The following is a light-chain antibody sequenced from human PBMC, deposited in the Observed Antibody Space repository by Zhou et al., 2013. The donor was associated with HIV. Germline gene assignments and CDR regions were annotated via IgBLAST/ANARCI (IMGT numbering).Light chain of an antibody. CDR1: QGISNY. V-gene: IGKV1-8*01. CDR2: SAS. J-gene: IGKJ1*01. CDR3: QQANSFPRT. Sequence: AIRMTQSPSSFSASTGDRVTITCRANQGISNYLAWYQQKPGRSPKLLIYSASTLQSGVPSRFSGSGSGTDFTLTISCLQSEDFATYYCQQANSFPRTFGQGTKVEIK.